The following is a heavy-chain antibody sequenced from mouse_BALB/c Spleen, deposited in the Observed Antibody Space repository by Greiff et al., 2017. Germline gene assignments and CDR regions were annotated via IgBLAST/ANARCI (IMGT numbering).Heavy chain of an antibody. CDR3: ARQGTGTPYFDV. Sequence: EVKLMESGGGLVKPGGSLKLSCAASGFTFSSYAMSWVRQTPEKRLEWVATISSGGSYTYYPDSVKGRFTISRDNAKNTLYLQMSSLRSEDTAMYYCARQGTGTPYFDVWGAGTTVTVSS. D-gene: IGHD4-1*01. V-gene: IGHV5-9-3*01. J-gene: IGHJ1*01. CDR2: ISSGGSYT. CDR1: GFTFSSYA.